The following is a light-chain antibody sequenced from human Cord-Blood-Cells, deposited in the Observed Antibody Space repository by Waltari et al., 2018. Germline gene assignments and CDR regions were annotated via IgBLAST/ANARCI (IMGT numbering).Light chain of an antibody. J-gene: IGKJ4*01. CDR2: GAS. CDR3: QQYGSSPLT. CDR1: QSVSSSY. Sequence: EPVLTQSRGTLSLSPGERATLSCRASQSVSSSYLAWYQQKPGQAPRPLIYGASSRATGIPDRFSGSGSGTDFTLTISRLEPEDFAVYYCQQYGSSPLTFGGGTK. V-gene: IGKV3-20*01.